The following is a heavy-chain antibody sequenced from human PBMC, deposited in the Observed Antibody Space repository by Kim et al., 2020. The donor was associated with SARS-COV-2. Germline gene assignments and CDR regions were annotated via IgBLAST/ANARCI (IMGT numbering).Heavy chain of an antibody. CDR3: ARERKWIDF. D-gene: IGHD1-26*01. V-gene: IGHV3-33*01. CDR2: IWHDGSAE. Sequence: GGSLRLSCEATGLTFSRWSMPWVRQAPGKGLEWVAFIWHDGSAEYYADSVKGRFTISRDNSKNTLYLQMNSLRAEDTAVYYCARERKWIDFWGQGTLVTVSS. J-gene: IGHJ4*02. CDR1: GLTFSRWS.